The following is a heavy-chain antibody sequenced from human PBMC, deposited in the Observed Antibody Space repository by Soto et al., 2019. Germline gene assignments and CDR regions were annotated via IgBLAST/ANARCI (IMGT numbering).Heavy chain of an antibody. D-gene: IGHD2-15*01. J-gene: IGHJ4*02. CDR2: ISYDGSNK. Sequence: QVQLVESGGGVVQPGRSLRLSCAASGFTFSSYAMHWVRQAPGKGLEWVAIISYDGSNKYYADSVKGRFTISRDNSKNTLYLQMNSLRAEDTAVYYCARGDCSGGSCLYYFDYWGQGTLVTVSS. V-gene: IGHV3-30-3*01. CDR3: ARGDCSGGSCLYYFDY. CDR1: GFTFSSYA.